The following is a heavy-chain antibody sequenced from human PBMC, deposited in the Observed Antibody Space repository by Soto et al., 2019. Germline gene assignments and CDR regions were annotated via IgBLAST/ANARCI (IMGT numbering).Heavy chain of an antibody. J-gene: IGHJ3*02. CDR2: MNPNSGNT. D-gene: IGHD2-15*01. V-gene: IGHV1-8*01. CDR1: GYTFTSYD. CDR3: ARVIIDCSGGSCSDAFDI. Sequence: QVQLVQSGAEVKKPGASVKVSCKASGYTFTSYDINWVRQATGQGLEWMGWMNPNSGNTGYAQKFQGRVTMTRNTSISTAYMELRSLRSEDTAVYYCARVIIDCSGGSCSDAFDIWGQGTMVTVSS.